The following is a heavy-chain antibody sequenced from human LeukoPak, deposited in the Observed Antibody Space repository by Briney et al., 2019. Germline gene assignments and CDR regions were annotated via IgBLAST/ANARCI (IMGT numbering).Heavy chain of an antibody. J-gene: IGHJ4*02. CDR1: GFTFSSYS. Sequence: GGSLRLSCAASGFTFSSYSMNWVRQAPGKGLEWVSYISSSSSTIYYADSVKGRFTISRDNAKNSLYLQMNSLRAEDTAVYYCARAQRWLQFDYWGQGTLVTVSS. CDR2: ISSSSSTI. D-gene: IGHD5-24*01. CDR3: ARAQRWLQFDY. V-gene: IGHV3-48*01.